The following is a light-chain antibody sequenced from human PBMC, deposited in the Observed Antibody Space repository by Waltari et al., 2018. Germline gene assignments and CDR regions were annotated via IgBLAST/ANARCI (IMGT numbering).Light chain of an antibody. J-gene: IGLJ3*02. V-gene: IGLV1-47*01. CDR2: RDD. CDR3: ASWDDSLSGWV. Sequence: QSVLTQPPSASGTPGQRVTISCSGSTSNIGRNSVFWYQQFPGTAPRVFIYRDDQGPSGVPDRVSGCKSGTSASLAIRVLRSEDEADYYCASWDDSLSGWVFGGGTKLSVL. CDR1: TSNIGRNS.